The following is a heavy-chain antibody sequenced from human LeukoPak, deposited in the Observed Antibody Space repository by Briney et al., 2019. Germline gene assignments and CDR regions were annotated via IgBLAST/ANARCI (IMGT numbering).Heavy chain of an antibody. V-gene: IGHV3-7*01. CDR2: IKRDGSEK. CDR1: GFTFSSYW. Sequence: PGGSLRLSCAASGFTFSSYWMSWVRQAPGKGLEWVANIKRDGSEKYYVDSVKGRFTISRDNAKNSLYLQMNSLRAEDTAVYYCAKMIGGSSSWSDYWGQGTLVTVSS. CDR3: AKMIGGSSSWSDY. J-gene: IGHJ4*02. D-gene: IGHD6-13*01.